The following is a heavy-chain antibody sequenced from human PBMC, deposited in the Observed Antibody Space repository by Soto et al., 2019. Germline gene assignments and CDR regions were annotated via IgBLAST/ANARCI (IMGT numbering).Heavy chain of an antibody. V-gene: IGHV3-33*01. D-gene: IGHD3-9*01. CDR1: GFTCSSYG. CDR2: IWYDGSNK. Sequence: SGGSLRLSCAASGFTCSSYGMHWVRQAPGKGLEWVAVIWYDGSNKYYADSVKGRFTIPRDNSKNTLYLQMNSLRAEDTAVYYCAREALLVIIGEGSWFDPWGQGTLVTVSS. J-gene: IGHJ5*02. CDR3: AREALLVIIGEGSWFDP.